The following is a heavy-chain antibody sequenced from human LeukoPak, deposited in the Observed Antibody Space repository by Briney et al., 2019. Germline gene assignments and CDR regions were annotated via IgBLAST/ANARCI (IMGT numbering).Heavy chain of an antibody. Sequence: SETLSLTCTVSGGSVSASNFYWSWIRQPPGKGLEWIGYIYYSGSTNYNPSLKSRVTIPGDESKNQFSLKLTSLTAADTAVYYCARPAGSGYWYYFDLWGQGTLVTVSS. D-gene: IGHD5-18*01. J-gene: IGHJ4*02. CDR3: ARPAGSGYWYYFDL. CDR2: IYYSGST. CDR1: GGSVSASNFY. V-gene: IGHV4-61*05.